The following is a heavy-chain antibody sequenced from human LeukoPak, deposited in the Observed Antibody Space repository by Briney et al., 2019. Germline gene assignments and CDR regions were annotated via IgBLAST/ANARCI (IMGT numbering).Heavy chain of an antibody. J-gene: IGHJ4*02. CDR1: GFTFSNYA. V-gene: IGHV3-23*01. D-gene: IGHD3-16*01. CDR3: AKGGWGTVLDY. CDR2: ISGSGDST. Sequence: HPGGSLRLSCAASGFTFSNYAMPWVRQAPGKGLEWVSTISGSGDSTYYSDSVKGRFTISRDNSENTLYLQLNSLRAEDTAVYYCAKGGWGTVLDYWGQGTLVTVSP.